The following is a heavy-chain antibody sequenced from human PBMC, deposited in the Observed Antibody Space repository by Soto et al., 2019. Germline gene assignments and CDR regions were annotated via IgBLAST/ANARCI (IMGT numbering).Heavy chain of an antibody. J-gene: IGHJ5*02. CDR1: GYTFTSYG. V-gene: IGHV1-18*04. CDR2: ISPYNGNT. Sequence: GASVKVSCKASGYTFTSYGISWVRQAPGQGLEWMGWISPYNGNTNYAQKLQGRVTMTADKSTSTAYMELSSLRSEDTAVYYCATTTVTYNWFDPWGQGTLVTVSS. D-gene: IGHD4-17*01. CDR3: ATTTVTYNWFDP.